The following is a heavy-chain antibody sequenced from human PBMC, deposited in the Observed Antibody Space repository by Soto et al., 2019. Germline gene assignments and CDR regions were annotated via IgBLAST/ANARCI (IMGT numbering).Heavy chain of an antibody. V-gene: IGHV4-34*01. CDR3: AGKWSSSWYPRGGDNWFDP. J-gene: IGHJ5*02. CDR1: GGSFSGYY. CDR2: INHSGST. Sequence: QVQLQQWGAGLLKPSETLSLTCAVYGGSFSGYYWSWIRQPPGKGLEWIGEINHSGSTNYNPSLKSRGSISVDTSKNQFSLKLSSVTAADTAVYYCAGKWSSSWYPRGGDNWFDPWGQGTLVTVSS. D-gene: IGHD6-13*01.